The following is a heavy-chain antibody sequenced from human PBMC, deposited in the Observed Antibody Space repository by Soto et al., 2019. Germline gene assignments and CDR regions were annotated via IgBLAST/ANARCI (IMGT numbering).Heavy chain of an antibody. CDR1: GYTFTSSY. Sequence: ASVKVSCKASGYTFTSSYMHWVRQAPGQGLEWMGVINPSGGSTDYAEKSQGRVTVTRDASTSTVYMELSSLRTEDSAVYYCARDRGRAAAGEFHYYGMDVWGQGTTVTVSS. CDR3: ARDRGRAAAGEFHYYGMDV. J-gene: IGHJ6*02. CDR2: INPSGGST. D-gene: IGHD6-13*01. V-gene: IGHV1-46*01.